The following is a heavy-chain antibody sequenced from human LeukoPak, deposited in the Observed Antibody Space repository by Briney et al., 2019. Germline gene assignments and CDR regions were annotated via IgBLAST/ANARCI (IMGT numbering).Heavy chain of an antibody. Sequence: PSETLSLTCTVSGGSISSYYWSWIRQPPGKGLEGIGYIYYSGSTNYNPSLKSRVTISVDTSKNQFSLKLSSVTAADTAVYYCARLRGTRVAYYYYYYGMDVWGQGTTVTVSS. CDR1: GGSISSYY. D-gene: IGHD3-16*01. J-gene: IGHJ6*02. V-gene: IGHV4-59*08. CDR2: IYYSGST. CDR3: ARLRGTRVAYYYYYYGMDV.